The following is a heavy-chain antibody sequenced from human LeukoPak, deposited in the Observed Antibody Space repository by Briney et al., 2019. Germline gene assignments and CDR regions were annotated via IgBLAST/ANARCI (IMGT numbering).Heavy chain of an antibody. D-gene: IGHD1-26*01. CDR1: GGSFSGYY. V-gene: IGHV4-34*01. J-gene: IGHJ5*02. CDR3: ARADIVGALDWFDP. CDR2: INHSGST. Sequence: SETLSLTCAVYGGSFSGYYWSWIRQPPGKGLEWIGEINHSGSTNYNPSLKSRVTISVDTSKDQFSLKLSSVTAADTAVYYCARADIVGALDWFDPWGQGTLVTVSS.